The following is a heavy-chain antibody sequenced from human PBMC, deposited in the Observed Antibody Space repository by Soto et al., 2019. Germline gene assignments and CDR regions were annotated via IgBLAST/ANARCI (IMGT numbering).Heavy chain of an antibody. Sequence: SGPTLVNPPQTLTLTFTFSWFSLSTGGVGVGWIRQPPGKALEWLALIYWDDDKRYSPSLRSRLTVTKDTSKNQVVLTMTNMDPVDTATYYCAHSRCGGDCLQSYSSHYYYGMDVWGQGTTVTVSS. J-gene: IGHJ6*02. D-gene: IGHD2-21*02. V-gene: IGHV2-5*02. CDR1: WFSLSTGGVG. CDR2: IYWDDDK. CDR3: AHSRCGGDCLQSYSSHYYYGMDV.